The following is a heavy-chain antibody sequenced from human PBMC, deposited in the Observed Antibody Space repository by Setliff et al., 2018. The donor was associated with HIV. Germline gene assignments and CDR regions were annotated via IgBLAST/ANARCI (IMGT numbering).Heavy chain of an antibody. CDR3: AREKTTLARGVIIFQSFDY. CDR1: GASISSGGYY. Sequence: SETLSLTCTVSGASISSGGYYWSWLRQHPGKGLEWIGYIYDSGSTYYNPSLKSRVSMSVDTSENQFSLKLSSVTAAETAVYYCAREKTTLARGVIIFQSFDYWGQGKLVTVSS. J-gene: IGHJ4*02. CDR2: IYDSGST. D-gene: IGHD3-10*01. V-gene: IGHV4-31*03.